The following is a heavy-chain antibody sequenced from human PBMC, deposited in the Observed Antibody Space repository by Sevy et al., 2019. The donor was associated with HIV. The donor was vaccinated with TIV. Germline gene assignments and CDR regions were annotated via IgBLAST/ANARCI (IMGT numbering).Heavy chain of an antibody. J-gene: IGHJ6*02. Sequence: GGSLRLSCAASGFTFSAYDMHWVRQAPGKGLEWVAIISSDGSYRYYADSVRGRISMSRDTSKKTMYLQISARSIEDSAVYYCAKNRRPVGLFFSRHAMDVWGRGTTVTVSS. CDR3: AKNRRPVGLFFSRHAMDV. CDR2: ISSDGSYR. CDR1: GFTFSAYD. V-gene: IGHV3-30*18. D-gene: IGHD1-26*01.